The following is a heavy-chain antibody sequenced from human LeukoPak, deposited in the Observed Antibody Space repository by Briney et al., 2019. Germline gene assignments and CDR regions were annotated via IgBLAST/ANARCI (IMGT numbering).Heavy chain of an antibody. V-gene: IGHV4-31*03. Sequence: SETLSLTCTVSGGSISSGGYYWSWIRQHPGKGLEWIGYIYYSGSTYYNPSLKSRVTISVDTSKNQFSLKLSSVTAADTAVYYCAREGLYYDSSGLDYWGQGTLVTVSS. CDR3: AREGLYYDSSGLDY. CDR2: IYYSGST. J-gene: IGHJ4*02. D-gene: IGHD3-22*01. CDR1: GGSISSGGYY.